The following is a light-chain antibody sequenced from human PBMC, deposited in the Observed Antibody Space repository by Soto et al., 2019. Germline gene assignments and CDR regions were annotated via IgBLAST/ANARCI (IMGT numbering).Light chain of an antibody. CDR1: SSDVGGYTS. CDR3: SSYAGNNNYV. J-gene: IGLJ1*01. CDR2: EVT. V-gene: IGLV2-8*01. Sequence: QSALTQPPSASGSPGQSITISCTGASSDVGGYTSVSWYQQHPGKAPKLIIYEVTTRPPGVPARFSGSRSGDTASLTVSGLQTEDEADYYCSSYAGNNNYVFGSGTKLTVL.